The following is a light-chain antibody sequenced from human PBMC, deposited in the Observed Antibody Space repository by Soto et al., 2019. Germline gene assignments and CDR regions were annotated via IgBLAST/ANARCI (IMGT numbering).Light chain of an antibody. CDR1: QSISSSY. CDR2: GAS. V-gene: IGKV3-20*01. Sequence: EIVLTQSTGTLSLSPGERATLACRASQSISSSYLAWYQQKPGQAPRLLIYGASSRATGIPDRFSGSGSGTDFTLTISRLETEEFAVYYCQQYVGSPPYTFGQGTKLEIK. CDR3: QQYVGSPPYT. J-gene: IGKJ2*01.